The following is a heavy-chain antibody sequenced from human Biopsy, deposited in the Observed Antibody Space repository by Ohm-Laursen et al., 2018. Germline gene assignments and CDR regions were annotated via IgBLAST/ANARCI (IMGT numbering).Heavy chain of an antibody. CDR2: TFYRAKWYT. CDR1: GDGVSSNRAA. Sequence: QTLSLTCAISGDGVSSNRAAWNWIRQSPSRGLEWLGRTFYRAKWYTDFAVSVKSRITLTPDPSTNQFSLQLNSVTPDDTAVYYCARSGSDSLNYYFDFWGQGTLVTVSS. CDR3: ARSGSDSLNYYFDF. D-gene: IGHD2-21*02. J-gene: IGHJ4*02. V-gene: IGHV6-1*01.